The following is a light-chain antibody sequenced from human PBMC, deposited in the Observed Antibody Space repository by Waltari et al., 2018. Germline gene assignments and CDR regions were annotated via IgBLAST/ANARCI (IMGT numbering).Light chain of an antibody. Sequence: EMVLIQSSATLSSSPGERATLSCRASQSVDSYLLWYQQKPGQTPRLLVYGASTRATGIPARFSGSGSGTDFTLTIDSLESEDFAVYYCHQRSNWPITFGQGTRLEIK. CDR1: QSVDSY. CDR2: GAS. CDR3: HQRSNWPIT. J-gene: IGKJ5*01. V-gene: IGKV3-11*01.